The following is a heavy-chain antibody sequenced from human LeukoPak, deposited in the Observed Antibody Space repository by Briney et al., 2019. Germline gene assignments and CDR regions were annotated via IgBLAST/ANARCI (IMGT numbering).Heavy chain of an antibody. CDR2: IKQDGSEK. D-gene: IGHD5-18*01. V-gene: IGHV3-7*01. J-gene: IGHJ4*02. Sequence: PGGSLRLSCAASGFTFSSYWMSWVRQAPGKGLEWVANIKQDGSEKYYVDSVKGRFTISRDNAKNSLYLQMNSLRAEDTAVYYCARRKRGYSYGTFDYWGQGTLVTVSS. CDR3: ARRKRGYSYGTFDY. CDR1: GFTFSSYW.